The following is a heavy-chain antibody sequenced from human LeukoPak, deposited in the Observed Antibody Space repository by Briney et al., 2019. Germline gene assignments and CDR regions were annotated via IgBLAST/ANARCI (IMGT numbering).Heavy chain of an antibody. Sequence: GGSLRLSCAASGFTVSSNFMAWVRQAPGKGLEWVSVIYGGGSTFYADSVKGRSTISRDNSQNTMYLQMNGLRAEDTAVYYCARHEYYYGSRLSWFDPWGQGTLVTVSS. D-gene: IGHD3-10*01. V-gene: IGHV3-66*04. CDR2: IYGGGST. J-gene: IGHJ5*02. CDR3: ARHEYYYGSRLSWFDP. CDR1: GFTVSSNF.